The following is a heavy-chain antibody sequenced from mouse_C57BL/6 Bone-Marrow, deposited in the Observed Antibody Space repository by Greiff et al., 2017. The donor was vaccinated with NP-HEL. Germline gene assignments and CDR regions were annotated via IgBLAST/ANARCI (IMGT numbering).Heavy chain of an antibody. CDR3: TWGCYYDYDY. D-gene: IGHD2-4*01. Sequence: EVQLQQSGAELVRPGASVKLSCTASGFTIKDDSMHWVKQSPEQGLEWIGWIGPESGDTEYASKFKGKATITADTSSNTAYLQLSSLTSEDTAVYYCTWGCYYDYDYWGQGTTLTVSS. CDR2: IGPESGDT. CDR1: GFTIKDDS. V-gene: IGHV14-4*01. J-gene: IGHJ2*01.